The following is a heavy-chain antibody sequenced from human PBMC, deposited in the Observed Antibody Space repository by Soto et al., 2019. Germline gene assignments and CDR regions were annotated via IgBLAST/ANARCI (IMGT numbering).Heavy chain of an antibody. CDR2: IWHDGSTK. V-gene: IGHV3-33*01. CDR3: ARDADTTSHYSWNDY. CDR1: GFIFRKFG. J-gene: IGHJ4*02. Sequence: QVQLVESGGGVVQPGRSLTLSCAASGFIFRKFGMQWVRQAPGKGLEWVSLIWHDGSTKYYADSVKGRFTISRDNSDNMLDLHMNNLRAEDTALYYCARDADTTSHYSWNDYWGQGTLVTVSS. D-gene: IGHD4-4*01.